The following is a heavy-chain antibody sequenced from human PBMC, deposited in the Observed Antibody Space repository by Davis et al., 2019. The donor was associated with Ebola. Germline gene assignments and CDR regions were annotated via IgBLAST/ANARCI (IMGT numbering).Heavy chain of an antibody. J-gene: IGHJ4*02. D-gene: IGHD4-11*01. CDR3: AREASPTTVFDY. CDR1: GFTFSSYS. Sequence: GESLKISCAASGFTFSSYSMSWVRQAPGKGLEWVSVVYSGGTTRYADYADSVKGRFTISRDYSKNSLYLQMNSLRAEDTAVYYCAREASPTTVFDYWGQGTLVTVSS. V-gene: IGHV3-66*01. CDR2: VYSGGTT.